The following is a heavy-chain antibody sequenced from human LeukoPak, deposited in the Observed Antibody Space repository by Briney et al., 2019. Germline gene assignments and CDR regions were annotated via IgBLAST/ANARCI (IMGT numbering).Heavy chain of an antibody. CDR2: ISYDGSNK. J-gene: IGHJ4*02. CDR3: VRDFTNIRGGGYFDN. Sequence: GGSLRLSCAASRFTFSSYAMHWVRQAPGKGLEWVAVISYDGSNKYYADSVKGRFTISRDNSKNTLYLQMNSLRAEDTAVYHCVRDFTNIRGGGYFDNWGQGTLVTVSS. V-gene: IGHV3-30-3*01. CDR1: RFTFSSYA. D-gene: IGHD2/OR15-2a*01.